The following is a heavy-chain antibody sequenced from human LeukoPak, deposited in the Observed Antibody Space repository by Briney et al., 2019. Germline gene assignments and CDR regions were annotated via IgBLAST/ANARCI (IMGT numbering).Heavy chain of an antibody. V-gene: IGHV4-34*01. CDR3: ARAPYYYYGMDV. CDR1: GGSFSGLY. CDR2: INRSEST. J-gene: IGHJ6*02. Sequence: SETLSLTCAVYGGSFSGLYWSWLRQPPGKGREGIGEINRSESTNYNPSLKSRVTISVDTSKNQFYLKLSAATAADTAVYYCARAPYYYYGMDVWGQGTTVTVSS.